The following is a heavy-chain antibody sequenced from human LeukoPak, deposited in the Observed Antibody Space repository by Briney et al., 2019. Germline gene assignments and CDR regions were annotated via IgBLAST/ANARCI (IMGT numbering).Heavy chain of an antibody. V-gene: IGHV3-48*01. J-gene: IGHJ4*02. CDR1: GFTFSTYS. Sequence: GGSLRLSCAASGFTFSTYSMTWVRQAPGKGLEWVSYISSSSNTIYYADSVKGRFTISRDNAKSSLYLQMNSLRVEDTAVYYCARDPSAGSESWGQGTLVTVSS. CDR3: ARDPSAGSES. CDR2: ISSSSNTI. D-gene: IGHD6-25*01.